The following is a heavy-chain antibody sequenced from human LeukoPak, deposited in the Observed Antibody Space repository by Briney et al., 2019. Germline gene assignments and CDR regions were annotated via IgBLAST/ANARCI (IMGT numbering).Heavy chain of an antibody. CDR2: ISSSNSTI. Sequence: GGSLRLSCAASRFTFSSYSMNWVRQAPGKGLEWVSYISSSNSTIYYADSVKGRFTISRDNAKNSLYLQMNRLRAEVTAVYYCARDGVVRGAGDYWGQETLVTVSS. J-gene: IGHJ4*02. D-gene: IGHD3-10*01. V-gene: IGHV3-48*01. CDR1: RFTFSSYS. CDR3: ARDGVVRGAGDY.